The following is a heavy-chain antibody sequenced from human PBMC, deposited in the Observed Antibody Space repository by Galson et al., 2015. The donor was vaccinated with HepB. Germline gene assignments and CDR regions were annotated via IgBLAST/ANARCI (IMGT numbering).Heavy chain of an antibody. J-gene: IGHJ4*02. CDR2: MNPDSGNR. D-gene: IGHD3-10*01. CDR1: GYTFTSYD. Sequence: SVKVSCKASGYTFTSYDINWVRQATGQGLEWMGWMNPDSGNRGYAQKFQGRVTMTRDTSTSTAYMELSSLRSEDRGVYFCVRNMIRGVVSPDYWGQGSLVTVSS. CDR3: VRNMIRGVVSPDY. V-gene: IGHV1-8*01.